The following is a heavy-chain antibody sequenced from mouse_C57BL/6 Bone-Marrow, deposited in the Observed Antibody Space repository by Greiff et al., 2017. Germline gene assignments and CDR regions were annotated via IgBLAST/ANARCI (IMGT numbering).Heavy chain of an antibody. CDR1: GYTFTSYG. D-gene: IGHD1-1*01. Sequence: VQLKESGAELVRPGSSVKMSCKTSGYTFTSYGINWVKQRPGQGLEWIGYIYIGNGYTEYNEKFKGKATLTSDTSSSTAYMQLSSLTSEDSAIYFCARRGYYYGSSYGWFAYWGQGTLVTVSA. J-gene: IGHJ3*01. CDR2: IYIGNGYT. V-gene: IGHV1-58*01. CDR3: ARRGYYYGSSYGWFAY.